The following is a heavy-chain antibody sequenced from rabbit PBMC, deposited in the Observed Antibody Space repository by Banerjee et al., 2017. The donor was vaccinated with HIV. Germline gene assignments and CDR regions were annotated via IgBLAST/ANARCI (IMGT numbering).Heavy chain of an antibody. CDR3: ARDVTWGDWDL. CDR1: GFSFSNKYV. J-gene: IGHJ4*01. Sequence: QQQLEESGGGLVKPEGSLTLSCTASGFSFSNKYVMCWVRQAPGKGLEWIACINSNTGNTVYASGAKGPFPISKTAATTVTLQMTSLTAADTAPYFCARDVTWGDWDLWGPGTLVTVS. D-gene: IGHD4-1*01. V-gene: IGHV1S45*01. CDR2: INSNTGNT.